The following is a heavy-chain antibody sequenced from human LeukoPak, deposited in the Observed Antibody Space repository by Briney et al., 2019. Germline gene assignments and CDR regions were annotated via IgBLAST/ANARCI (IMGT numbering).Heavy chain of an antibody. CDR2: ISLTGLT. V-gene: IGHV4-4*02. J-gene: IGHJ4*02. CDR3: SRENGAFSPFGY. Sequence: SETLSLTCGVSGGSISNTNWWSWVRQPPGQGLEWIGEISLTGLTHYNPSLESRVTVSLDKSKNHLSLNLTSVTAADTAVYYCSRENGAFSPFGYWGQGTLVTVLS. D-gene: IGHD2-8*01. CDR1: GGSISNTNW.